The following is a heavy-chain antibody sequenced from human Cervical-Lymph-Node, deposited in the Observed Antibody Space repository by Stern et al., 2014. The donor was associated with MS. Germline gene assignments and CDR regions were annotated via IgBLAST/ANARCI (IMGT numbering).Heavy chain of an antibody. D-gene: IGHD6-13*01. CDR1: GYNTTSYG. CDR2: ISAYNGNT. J-gene: IGHJ4*02. Sequence: QVQLVQSGGEVKKPGASVKVSCKASGYNTTSYGFTWVRQAPGQGLEWMGCISAYNGNTNYAQKYQGRVTMPTDTSTSTAYMQVRSLRSDDTAVYYCATFTSAAGTFNHWGQGTLVTVSS. CDR3: ATFTSAAGTFNH. V-gene: IGHV1-18*01.